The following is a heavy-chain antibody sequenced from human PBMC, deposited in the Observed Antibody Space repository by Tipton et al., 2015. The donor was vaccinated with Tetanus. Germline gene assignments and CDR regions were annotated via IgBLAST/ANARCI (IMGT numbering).Heavy chain of an antibody. V-gene: IGHV3-33*01. CDR2: SWYDGTDK. J-gene: IGHJ4*02. Sequence: SLRLSCAASGFIFSSYGIHWVRQAPGKGLEWLAVSWYDGTDKYYANFVKGRFTISRDNSKNTLYLQMNSLRAGDTALFYCAREADCSGGSCFSGDFGTWGQGTQVTVSS. D-gene: IGHD2-15*01. CDR3: AREADCSGGSCFSGDFGT. CDR1: GFIFSSYG.